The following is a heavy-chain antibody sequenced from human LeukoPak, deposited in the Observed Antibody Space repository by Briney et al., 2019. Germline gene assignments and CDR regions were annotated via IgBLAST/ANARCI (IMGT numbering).Heavy chain of an antibody. Sequence: ASVKVSCKASGGTFSNYAISWVRQAPGQGLEWMGGIIPIFGTANYAQKFQGRVTITTDESTSTAYMELSSLRSDDTAVYYCARGITMARDGDWFDPWGQGTLVTVSS. CDR2: IIPIFGTA. J-gene: IGHJ5*02. V-gene: IGHV1-69*05. CDR3: ARGITMARDGDWFDP. D-gene: IGHD3-10*01. CDR1: GGTFSNYA.